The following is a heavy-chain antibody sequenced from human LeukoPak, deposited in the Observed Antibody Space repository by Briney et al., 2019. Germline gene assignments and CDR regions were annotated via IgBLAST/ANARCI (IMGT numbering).Heavy chain of an antibody. J-gene: IGHJ4*02. CDR3: ARDVADYGDTGYFDY. D-gene: IGHD4-17*01. CDR1: GYSISSGYY. V-gene: IGHV4-38-2*02. Sequence: SETLSLTCTVSGYSISSGYYWGWIRQPPGKGLEWIGSIYHSGSTYYNPSLKGRVTISVDTSKNQFSLKLSSVTAADTPVYYCARDVADYGDTGYFDYWGQGTLVTVSS. CDR2: IYHSGST.